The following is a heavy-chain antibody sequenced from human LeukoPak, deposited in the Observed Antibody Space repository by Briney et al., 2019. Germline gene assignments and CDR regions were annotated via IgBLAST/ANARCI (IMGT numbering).Heavy chain of an antibody. CDR3: ARWDSGIDY. V-gene: IGHV1-2*02. CDR1: GYTFTGYY. J-gene: IGHJ4*02. Sequence: ASEKVSCKASGYTFTGYYMHWVRQAPGQGLEWMGWINPNSGGTNYAQKFQGRVPMTRDTSISTAYMELSRLRSDDTAVYYCARWDSGIDYWGQGTLVTVSS. D-gene: IGHD1-26*01. CDR2: INPNSGGT.